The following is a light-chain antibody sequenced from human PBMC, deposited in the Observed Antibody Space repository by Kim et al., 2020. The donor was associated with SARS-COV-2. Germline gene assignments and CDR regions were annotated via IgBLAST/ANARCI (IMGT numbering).Light chain of an antibody. CDR1: QSVSSY. CDR3: QQRSNWPPVLT. V-gene: IGKV3-11*01. J-gene: IGKJ4*01. Sequence: PGERATLSCRASQSVSSYLAWYQQKPGQAPRLLIYDASNRATGIPARFSGSGSGTDFTLTISSLEPEDFAVYYCQQRSNWPPVLTFGGGTKVEIK. CDR2: DAS.